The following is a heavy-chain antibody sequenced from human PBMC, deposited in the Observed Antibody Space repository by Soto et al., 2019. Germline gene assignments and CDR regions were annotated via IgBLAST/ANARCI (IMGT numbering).Heavy chain of an antibody. D-gene: IGHD3-3*01. J-gene: IGHJ4*02. CDR3: ATVFPPTIFGVARAGYFDY. Sequence: ASVKVSCKVSGYTLTELSMHWVRQAPGKGLEWMGGFDPEDGETIYAQKFQGRVNMTEDTSTDTAYMELSSLRSEDTAVYYCATVFPPTIFGVARAGYFDYWGQGTLVTVSS. CDR1: GYTLTELS. CDR2: FDPEDGET. V-gene: IGHV1-24*01.